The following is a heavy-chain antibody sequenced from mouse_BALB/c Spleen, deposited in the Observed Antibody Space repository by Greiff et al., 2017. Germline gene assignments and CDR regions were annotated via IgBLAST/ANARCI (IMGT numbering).Heavy chain of an antibody. CDR1: GFAFSSYD. Sequence: EVQGVESGGGLVKPGGSLKLSCAASGFAFSSYDMSWVRQTPEKRLEWVAYISSGGGSTYYPDTVKGRFTISRDNAKNTLYLQMSSLKSEDTAMYYCARDRVGLDYWGQGTTLTVAS. J-gene: IGHJ2*01. CDR2: ISSGGGST. CDR3: ARDRVGLDY. V-gene: IGHV5-12-1*01. D-gene: IGHD4-1*01.